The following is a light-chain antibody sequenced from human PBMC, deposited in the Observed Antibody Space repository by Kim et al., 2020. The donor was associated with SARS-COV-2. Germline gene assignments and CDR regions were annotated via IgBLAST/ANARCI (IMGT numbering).Light chain of an antibody. CDR3: QQYNNWPPWT. J-gene: IGKJ1*01. V-gene: IGKV3-15*01. Sequence: PGERVTLSCRASENVGGLLAWYQQAPGQAPRLLIYGASTRAAGTPARFSGSGSGTEFTLTISSLQSEDSAIYHCQQYNNWPPWTFGQGTKVEVK. CDR2: GAS. CDR1: ENVGGL.